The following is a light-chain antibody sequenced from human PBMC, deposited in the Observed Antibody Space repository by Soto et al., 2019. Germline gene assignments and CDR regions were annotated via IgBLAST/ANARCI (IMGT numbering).Light chain of an antibody. J-gene: IGLJ2*01. Sequence: QSVLTQPPSVSGAPGQRVTISCTGSSSNIGAGYDVHWYQQLPGTAPKLLINGNSNRPSGVPDRFSGSKSGTSASLAITGLQDEDEADYYCQSYDRSLSAVFGGGTKLTVL. CDR2: GNS. CDR1: SSNIGAGYD. V-gene: IGLV1-40*01. CDR3: QSYDRSLSAV.